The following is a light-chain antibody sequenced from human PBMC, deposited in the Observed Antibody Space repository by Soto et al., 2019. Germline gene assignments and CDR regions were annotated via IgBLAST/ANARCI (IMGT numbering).Light chain of an antibody. Sequence: EVVMTQSPATLSASPGETAILSCRASQSVNVHLAWYQQKPGQAPRLLIYAASTRAPGVPGRFSGSGSGTEFTLAISSLQSEDFALYFCQQYNYWPPYTFGQGTKVEI. J-gene: IGKJ2*01. CDR2: AAS. V-gene: IGKV3-15*01. CDR3: QQYNYWPPYT. CDR1: QSVNVH.